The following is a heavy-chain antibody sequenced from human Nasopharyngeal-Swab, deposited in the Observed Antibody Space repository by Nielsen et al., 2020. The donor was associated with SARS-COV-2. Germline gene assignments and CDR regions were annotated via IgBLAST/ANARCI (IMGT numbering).Heavy chain of an antibody. V-gene: IGHV3-23*03. CDR3: AKAGVPISSTNWFDP. D-gene: IGHD2-2*01. Sequence: GGSLRLSCAASGFTFSSYSMNWVRQAPGKGLEWVSVIYSGGSSTYYADSVKGRFTISRDNSKNTLYLQMNSLRAEDTAVYYCAKAGVPISSTNWFDPWGQGTLVTVSS. J-gene: IGHJ5*02. CDR2: IYSGGSST. CDR1: GFTFSSYS.